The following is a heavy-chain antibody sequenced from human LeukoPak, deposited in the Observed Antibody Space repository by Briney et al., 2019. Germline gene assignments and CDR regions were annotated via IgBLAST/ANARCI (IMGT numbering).Heavy chain of an antibody. CDR3: ARRYYDSSGYYEAHDY. V-gene: IGHV1-18*01. CDR1: GYTFTSYG. J-gene: IGHJ4*02. D-gene: IGHD3-22*01. Sequence: ASVKVSCKAFGYTFTSYGISWMRQAPGQGLEWMGWISAYNDHTDYAQNLQGRVTMTTDTSTNTAYMEPRSLRSDDTALYFCARRYYDSSGYYEAHDYWGQGTLVTVSS. CDR2: ISAYNDHT.